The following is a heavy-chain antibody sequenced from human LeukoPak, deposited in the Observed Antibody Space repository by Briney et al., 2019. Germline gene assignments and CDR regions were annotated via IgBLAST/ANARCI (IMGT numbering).Heavy chain of an antibody. CDR3: VRETTSGY. CDR1: GFTFSSYG. Sequence: PGGSLRLPCAASGFTFSSYGMNRVRQAPGKGLEWISYISSRSDTIYYADSVKGRFTISRDNAKNSLYLQMNSLRAEDTAVYFCVRETTSGYSGQGTLVTVSS. CDR2: ISSRSDTI. V-gene: IGHV3-48*04. J-gene: IGHJ4*02. D-gene: IGHD1-1*01.